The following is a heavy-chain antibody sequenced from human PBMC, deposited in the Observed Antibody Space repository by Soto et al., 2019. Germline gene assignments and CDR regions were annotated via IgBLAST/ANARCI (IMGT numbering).Heavy chain of an antibody. CDR1: GGSISSYY. D-gene: IGHD1-7*01. CDR3: ARGTTRNWFDP. V-gene: IGHV4-59*01. J-gene: IGHJ5*02. Sequence: QVQLQESGPGLVKPSETLSLTCTVSGGSISSYYWSWIRQPPGKGLEWIGYIYYSGSTNYNPSLKSRVTISVDTSKNQFSLKLSSVTAADTAVYYCARGTTRNWFDPWGQGTLVTVSS. CDR2: IYYSGST.